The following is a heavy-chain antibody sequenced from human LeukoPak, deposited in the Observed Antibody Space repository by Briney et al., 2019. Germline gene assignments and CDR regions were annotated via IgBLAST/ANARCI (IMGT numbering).Heavy chain of an antibody. CDR3: ARVGRYGPGAPFDY. CDR1: GFTFSSYS. Sequence: GGSLRLSCAASGFTFSSYSMNWARQAPGKGLEWVSYISSSSSTIYYADSVKGRFTISRDNAKNSLYLQMNSLRAEDTAVYYCARVGRYGPGAPFDYWGQGTLVTVSS. J-gene: IGHJ4*02. V-gene: IGHV3-48*01. CDR2: ISSSSSTI. D-gene: IGHD4-17*01.